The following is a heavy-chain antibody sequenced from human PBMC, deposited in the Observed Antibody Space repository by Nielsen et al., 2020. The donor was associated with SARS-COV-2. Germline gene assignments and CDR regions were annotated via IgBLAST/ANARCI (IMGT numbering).Heavy chain of an antibody. CDR2: IRSKTNNYET. V-gene: IGHV3-73*01. CDR3: KHYYDMDV. D-gene: IGHD2-21*01. CDR1: GFTFGDAI. Sequence: GKSLKISCAASGFTFGDAIIHWVRQASGKGLEWVGRIRSKTNNYETSYAASVKGRFTISRDESKNMAYLQMSRLKTDDTAVYYCKHYYDMDVWGQGTTVTVSS. J-gene: IGHJ6*02.